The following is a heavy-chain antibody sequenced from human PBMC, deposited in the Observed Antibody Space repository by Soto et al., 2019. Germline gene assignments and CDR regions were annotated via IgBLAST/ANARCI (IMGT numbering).Heavy chain of an antibody. V-gene: IGHV4-59*01. J-gene: IGHJ6*02. CDR1: GGPINNYY. Sequence: SETLSLTCTVSGGPINNYYWSWIRQPPGKGLEWIGYIYYGGSPNYSPSLKSRVTISADTSKNRISLKVSSVTAADTAVYYCAREGSYKNYYYYGMDVWGQGTTVTVSS. CDR3: AREGSYKNYYYYGMDV. D-gene: IGHD2-15*01. CDR2: IYYGGSP.